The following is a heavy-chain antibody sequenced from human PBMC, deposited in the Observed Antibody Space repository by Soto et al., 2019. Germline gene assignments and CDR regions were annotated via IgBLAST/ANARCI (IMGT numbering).Heavy chain of an antibody. CDR2: IYYSGST. CDR1: GGSISSYY. Sequence: SETLSLTCTVSGGSISSYYWSWIRQPPGKGLEWIGYIYYSGSTNYNPSLKSRVTISVDTSKNQFSLKLSSVTAADTAVYYCARGGSKSGGSSYYYYYYYMDVWGKGTTVTVSS. J-gene: IGHJ6*03. V-gene: IGHV4-59*01. CDR3: ARGGSKSGGSSYYYYYYYMDV. D-gene: IGHD2-15*01.